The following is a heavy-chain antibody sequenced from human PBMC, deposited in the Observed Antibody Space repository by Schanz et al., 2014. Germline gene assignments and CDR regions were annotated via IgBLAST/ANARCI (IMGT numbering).Heavy chain of an antibody. D-gene: IGHD3-9*01. CDR1: GFTFSSYA. V-gene: IGHV3-23*04. CDR2: VSASGGGP. CDR3: AKHVRSLTGNDY. J-gene: IGHJ4*02. Sequence: EVQLVESGGGLVKPGESLRLSCAASGFTFSSYALGWVRQAPGKGLEWVSLVSASGGGPFYADSVKGRFTISRDNSKNTLYLQVNSLRAEDTAVYYCAKHVRSLTGNDYWGQGTLVTVSS.